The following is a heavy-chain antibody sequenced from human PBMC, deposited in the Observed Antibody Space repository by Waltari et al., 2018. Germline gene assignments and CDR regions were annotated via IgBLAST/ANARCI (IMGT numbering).Heavy chain of an antibody. CDR2: SSPNSGGT. CDR1: GYTFTGYY. V-gene: IGHV1-2*02. CDR3: ARDAGSSWYGGVWFDP. Sequence: QVQLVQSGAEVKKPGASVKVSCKASGYTFTGYYMHWVRQAPGQGLEWMGWSSPNSGGTNNAQKFQGRVTMTRDTSISTAYMELSRMGADDTAVYYCARDAGSSWYGGVWFDPWGQGTLVTVSS. J-gene: IGHJ5*02. D-gene: IGHD6-13*01.